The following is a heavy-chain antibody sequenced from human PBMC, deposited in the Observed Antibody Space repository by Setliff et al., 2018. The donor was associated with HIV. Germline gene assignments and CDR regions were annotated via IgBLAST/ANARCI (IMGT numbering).Heavy chain of an antibody. D-gene: IGHD2-2*01. Sequence: SETLSLTCNASSGSISNNNYYWGWVRQPPGKALEWIASIYYTGTTSYNPAFKSRVAMSVDAAKDQFSLKVTSVTAADTAVYFCLRLYRGSSTKEKSDSWGQGVLVTV. CDR1: SGSISNNNYY. J-gene: IGHJ4*02. CDR2: IYYTGTT. CDR3: LRLYRGSSTKEKSDS. V-gene: IGHV4-39*07.